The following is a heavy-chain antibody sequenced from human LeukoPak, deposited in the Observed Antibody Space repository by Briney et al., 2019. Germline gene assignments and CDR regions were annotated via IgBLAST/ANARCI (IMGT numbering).Heavy chain of an antibody. J-gene: IGHJ6*02. Sequence: ASVKVSCKASGYTFTSYDIHWVRQATGQGLEWMGWMNPNSGNTGYAQKFQGRVTMTRNTSISTAYMELSSLRSEDTAVYYCARSYPTGTTSAINYYYYGMDVWGQGTTVTVSS. CDR2: MNPNSGNT. CDR1: GYTFTSYD. CDR3: ARSYPTGTTSAINYYYYGMDV. D-gene: IGHD1-7*01. V-gene: IGHV1-8*01.